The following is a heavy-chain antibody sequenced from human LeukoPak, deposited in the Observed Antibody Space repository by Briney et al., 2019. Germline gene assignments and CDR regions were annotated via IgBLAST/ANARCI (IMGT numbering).Heavy chain of an antibody. V-gene: IGHV1-2*02. J-gene: IGHJ5*02. Sequence: ASVKVSCKASGYTFTSYGISWVRQAPGQGLEWMGWINPNSGGTNYAQKFQGRVTMTRDTSISTAYMELSRLRSDDTAVYYCARDFFGQWLVQNLNWFDPWGQGTLVTVSS. CDR2: INPNSGGT. D-gene: IGHD6-19*01. CDR1: GYTFTSYG. CDR3: ARDFFGQWLVQNLNWFDP.